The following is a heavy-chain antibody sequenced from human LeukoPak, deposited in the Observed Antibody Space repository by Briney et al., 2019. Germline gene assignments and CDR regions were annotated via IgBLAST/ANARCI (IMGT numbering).Heavy chain of an antibody. CDR1: GFTFSTYW. J-gene: IGHJ4*02. CDR3: SRAEDY. CDR2: IKEDGSGK. V-gene: IGHV3-7*04. Sequence: GGSLRLSCAASGFTFSTYWMSWVRQAPGKGLEWVANIKEDGSGKYYVDSVRGRFTISRDNAKNSLYLQMSSLRVDDTAVYYCSRAEDYWGQGALVTVSS.